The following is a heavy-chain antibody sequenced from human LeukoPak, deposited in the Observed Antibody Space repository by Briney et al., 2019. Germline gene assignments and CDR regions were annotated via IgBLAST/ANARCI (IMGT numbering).Heavy chain of an antibody. Sequence: ASVKDSCKASGYTFTGYYMHWVRQAPGQGLEWMGWINPNSGGTNYAQKFQGRVTMTRDTSISTAYMELSRLRSDDTAVYYCVSVPAALGRAYFDYWGQGTLVTVSS. J-gene: IGHJ4*02. CDR3: VSVPAALGRAYFDY. V-gene: IGHV1-2*02. CDR1: GYTFTGYY. CDR2: INPNSGGT. D-gene: IGHD2-2*01.